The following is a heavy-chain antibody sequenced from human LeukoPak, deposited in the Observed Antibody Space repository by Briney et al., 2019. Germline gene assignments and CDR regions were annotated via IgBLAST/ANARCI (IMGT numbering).Heavy chain of an antibody. Sequence: VKVSCKVSGYTLTELSMHWVRQAPGKGLEWMGGFDPEDGETIYAQKFQGRVTMTRDMSTSTVYMELSSLRSEDTAVYYCARATVNYYYMDVWGKGTTVTVSS. V-gene: IGHV1-24*01. CDR3: ARATVNYYYMDV. J-gene: IGHJ6*03. D-gene: IGHD4-11*01. CDR1: GYTLTELS. CDR2: FDPEDGET.